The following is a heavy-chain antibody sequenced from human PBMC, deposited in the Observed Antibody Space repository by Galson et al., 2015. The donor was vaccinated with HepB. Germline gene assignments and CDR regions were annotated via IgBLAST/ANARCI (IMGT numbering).Heavy chain of an antibody. D-gene: IGHD3/OR15-3a*01. CDR1: GFTFSSYA. CDR2: ISGSGDST. J-gene: IGHJ4*02. V-gene: IGHV3-23*01. Sequence: SLRFSCAASGFTFSSYAMSWVRQAPGKGLEWVSAISGSGDSTYHADSVKGRFTISRDNSKTTLYLQMNSLTAGDTALYYCARTGRGLYSFDSWGQGTLVTVSS. CDR3: ARTGRGLYSFDS.